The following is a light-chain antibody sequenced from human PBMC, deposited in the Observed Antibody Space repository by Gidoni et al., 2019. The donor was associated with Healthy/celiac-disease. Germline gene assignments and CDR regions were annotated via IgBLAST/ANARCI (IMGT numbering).Light chain of an antibody. J-gene: IGKJ1*01. CDR1: QSISSY. CDR3: QQSYSTPPT. CDR2: AAS. V-gene: IGKV1-39*01. Sequence: DIEMTQSPASLSASVGERVTITCRASQSISSYLNWYQQKPGKAPKLLIYAASSLQSGVPSRFSCSGSGTDFTLTISSLPPEDFATYYCQQSYSTPPTFGQGTKVEIK.